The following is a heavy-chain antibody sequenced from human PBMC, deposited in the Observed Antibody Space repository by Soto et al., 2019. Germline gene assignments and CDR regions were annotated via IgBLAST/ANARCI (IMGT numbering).Heavy chain of an antibody. CDR3: ARGSCSSTSCYKEYYFDL. D-gene: IGHD2-2*02. J-gene: IGHJ4*02. CDR2: IIPMFGTS. Sequence: ASVKVSCKASGGTFSGYAISWVRQAPGHGLEWMGEIIPMFGTSNYAQKFQGRVTITADESTSTAYMELSRLRSEDTAAYYCARGSCSSTSCYKEYYFDLWGQGTLVAVSS. V-gene: IGHV1-69*13. CDR1: GGTFSGYA.